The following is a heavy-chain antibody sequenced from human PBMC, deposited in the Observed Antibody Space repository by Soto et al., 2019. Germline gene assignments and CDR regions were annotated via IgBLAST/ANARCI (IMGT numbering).Heavy chain of an antibody. CDR2: ISSSSRYI. CDR1: GFTFSSYS. CDR3: ARNKAYFDY. V-gene: IGHV3-21*01. Sequence: EVQLVESGGGLVKPGGSLRLSCAASGFTFSSYSMNWVRQAPGKGLEWVSSISSSSRYIYYADSVKGRFTISRDNAKNSLYLQMNSLRAEDTAVYYCARNKAYFDYWGQGTLVTVSS. J-gene: IGHJ4*02.